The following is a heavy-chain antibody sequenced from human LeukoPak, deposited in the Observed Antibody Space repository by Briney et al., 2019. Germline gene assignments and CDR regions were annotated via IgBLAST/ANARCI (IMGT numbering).Heavy chain of an antibody. V-gene: IGHV3-7*05. J-gene: IGHJ4*02. Sequence: PGGSLRLSCAASEFTFSNYWMTWLRQAPGKGLEWVAHIKQDGTETYYVGSVKGRFTISRDNAKNSLYLQMDSLRGEDTAVYYCARWNSGWEFDYWGQGTLVSVSS. CDR2: IKQDGTET. CDR3: ARWNSGWEFDY. CDR1: EFTFSNYW. D-gene: IGHD6-19*01.